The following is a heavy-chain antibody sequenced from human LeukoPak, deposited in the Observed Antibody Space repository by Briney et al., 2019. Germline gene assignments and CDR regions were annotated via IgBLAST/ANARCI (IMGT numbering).Heavy chain of an antibody. CDR1: GYTFTGHY. CDR2: INPNSGDT. V-gene: IGHV1-2*02. D-gene: IGHD3-3*01. CDR3: ARDGGTIFGLDYFYYMDV. Sequence: ASVKVSCKASGYTFTGHYMHWVRQAPGQGLEWMGWINPNSGDTNFARKFQGRVTLTRDTSVNTAYMEVSGLRSDDTAIYYCARDGGTIFGLDYFYYMDVWGKGTTVTVSS. J-gene: IGHJ6*03.